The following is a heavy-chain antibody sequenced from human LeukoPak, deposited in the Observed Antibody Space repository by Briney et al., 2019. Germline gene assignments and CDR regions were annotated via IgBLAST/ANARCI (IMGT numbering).Heavy chain of an antibody. CDR3: ARDGNESGSGTFYSIGMDA. Sequence: ASVKVSCKASGYIFSSHGISWVRQAPGEGLEWMGWITTYKGNMAYAPKFQGRVTMTTDTSTSTAYMELRSLRSDDTAVYYCARDGNESGSGTFYSIGMDAWGHGTTVTVSS. J-gene: IGHJ6*02. CDR1: GYIFSSHG. V-gene: IGHV1-18*01. CDR2: ITTYKGNM. D-gene: IGHD3-10*01.